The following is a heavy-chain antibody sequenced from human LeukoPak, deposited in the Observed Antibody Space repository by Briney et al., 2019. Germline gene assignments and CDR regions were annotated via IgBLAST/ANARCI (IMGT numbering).Heavy chain of an antibody. D-gene: IGHD2-15*01. V-gene: IGHV4-30-4*01. J-gene: IGHJ5*02. CDR1: GGSISSGDYY. CDR3: ARGPTIVVVVAAIWFDP. CDR2: IYYSGST. Sequence: SQTLSLTCTVSGGSISSGDYYWSWIRQPPGKGVEWIGYIYYSGSTYYNPSLKSRVTISVDTSKNQFSLKLSSVTAADTAVYYCARGPTIVVVVAAIWFDPWGQGTLVTVSS.